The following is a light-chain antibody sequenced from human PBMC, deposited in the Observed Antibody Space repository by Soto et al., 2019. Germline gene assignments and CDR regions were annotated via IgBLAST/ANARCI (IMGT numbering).Light chain of an antibody. J-gene: IGLJ1*01. Sequence: QSALTQPASVSASPGQSIAISCSGTSSDVGAYDYVSWYQQHPGKAPKLMIYGVSNRPSGVSNRFSGSKSGNTASLTISGLQAEDEADYFCYSSRSSSTTFYVFGTGTKLTVL. CDR3: YSSRSSSTTFYV. CDR1: SSDVGAYDY. V-gene: IGLV2-14*03. CDR2: GVS.